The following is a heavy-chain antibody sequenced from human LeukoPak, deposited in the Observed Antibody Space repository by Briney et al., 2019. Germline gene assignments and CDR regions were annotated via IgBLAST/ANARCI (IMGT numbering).Heavy chain of an antibody. Sequence: GRSLRLSCAASGFTFSSYAMHWVRQAPGKGLEWVAVISYDGSNKYYADSVKGRFTISRDNSKNTLYLQMNSLRAEDTAVYYCARDQIRYFDWLFDAFDIWGQGTMVTVSS. V-gene: IGHV3-30-3*01. CDR1: GFTFSSYA. D-gene: IGHD3-9*01. J-gene: IGHJ3*02. CDR3: ARDQIRYFDWLFDAFDI. CDR2: ISYDGSNK.